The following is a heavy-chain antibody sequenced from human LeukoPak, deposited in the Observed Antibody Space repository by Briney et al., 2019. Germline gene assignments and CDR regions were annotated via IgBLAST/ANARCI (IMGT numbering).Heavy chain of an antibody. CDR1: GFAFTTYW. CDR2: INSDGSIT. D-gene: IGHD5-24*01. CDR3: AKDLPVEMATTTVDY. J-gene: IGHJ4*02. Sequence: PGGSLRLSCAASGFAFTTYWMHWVRQAPGKGLVWVSHINSDGSITSYADSVKGRFTISRDNSKNTLYLQMNSLRAEDTAVYYCAKDLPVEMATTTVDYWGQGTLVTVSS. V-gene: IGHV3-74*01.